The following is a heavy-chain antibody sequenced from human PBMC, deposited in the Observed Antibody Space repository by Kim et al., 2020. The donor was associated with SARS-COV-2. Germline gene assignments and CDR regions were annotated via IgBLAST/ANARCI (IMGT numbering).Heavy chain of an antibody. CDR3: TTDRNLGYCSGGSCYGSGVYYYYRMDV. CDR1: GFTFSNVW. V-gene: IGHV3-15*01. Sequence: GGSLRLSCAASGFTFSNVWMSWVRQAPGKGLEWVGRIKSKTDGGTTDYAAPVKGRFTISRDDSKNTLYLQMNSLKTEDTAVYYCTTDRNLGYCSGGSCYGSGVYYYYRMDVWGQGTTVTVSS. CDR2: IKSKTDGGTT. J-gene: IGHJ6*02. D-gene: IGHD2-15*01.